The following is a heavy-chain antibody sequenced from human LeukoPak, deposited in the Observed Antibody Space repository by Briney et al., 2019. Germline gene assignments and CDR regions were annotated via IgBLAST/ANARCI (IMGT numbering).Heavy chain of an antibody. J-gene: IGHJ4*02. CDR1: GYTFTSYG. V-gene: IGHV1-18*04. D-gene: IGHD6-6*01. CDR2: ISAYNGNT. Sequence: GAVKVSCKASGYTFTSYGISWVRQAPGQGLEWMGWISAYNGNTNYAQKLQGRVTMTTDTSTSTAYMELRSLRSDDTAVYYCARDPEYSRSFDYWGQGTLVTVSS. CDR3: ARDPEYSRSFDY.